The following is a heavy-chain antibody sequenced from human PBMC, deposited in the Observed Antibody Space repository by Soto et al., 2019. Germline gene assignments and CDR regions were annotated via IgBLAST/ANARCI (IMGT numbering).Heavy chain of an antibody. J-gene: IGHJ4*02. CDR2: IYWDDDK. V-gene: IGHV2-5*02. CDR1: GFSLSTSGVG. CDR3: THNSVAGAFDY. D-gene: IGHD6-19*01. Sequence: QITLKESGPTLVKPTQTLTLTCTFSGFSLSTSGVGAGWIRQPPGKALEWLALIYWDDDKSYSPSLRSRLTPTXXTSKNQVVLTMANMDPVDTATYYCTHNSVAGAFDYWGQGTLVTVSS.